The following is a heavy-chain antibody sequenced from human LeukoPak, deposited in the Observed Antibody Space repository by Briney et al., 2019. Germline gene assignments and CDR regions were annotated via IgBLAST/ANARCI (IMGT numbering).Heavy chain of an antibody. CDR3: ARGTVTSYGMDV. Sequence: GGSLRLSCAASGFTFSSYGMHWVRQAPGKGLEWVSVIYSGGSTYYADSVKGRFTISRDNSKNTLYLQMNSLRAEDTAVYYCARGTVTSYGMDVWGQGTTVTVSS. D-gene: IGHD4-17*01. J-gene: IGHJ6*02. V-gene: IGHV3-NL1*01. CDR1: GFTFSSYG. CDR2: IYSGGST.